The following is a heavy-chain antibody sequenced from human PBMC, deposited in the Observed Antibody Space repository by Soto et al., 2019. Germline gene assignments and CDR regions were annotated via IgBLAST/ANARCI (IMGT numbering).Heavy chain of an antibody. V-gene: IGHV1-69*01. CDR1: GGTFSRYP. Sequence: QVQLVQSGAEVKKPGSSVKVSCKASGGTFSRYPISWVRQAPGQGLEWMGGIIPISGTADYAPKFQGRVTITADESTSTGYMGARSLTSEDAAVYYCAKERSVGYCSNSTFPRPFYFFGIGVWGQGTTVTVSS. J-gene: IGHJ6*02. D-gene: IGHD2-2*01. CDR2: IIPISGTA. CDR3: AKERSVGYCSNSTFPRPFYFFGIGV.